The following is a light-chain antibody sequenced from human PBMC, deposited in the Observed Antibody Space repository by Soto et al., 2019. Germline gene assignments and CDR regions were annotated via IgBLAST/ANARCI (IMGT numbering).Light chain of an antibody. Sequence: QSVLTQPPSVSGSPGQSVTISCTGTSSDLGSYNRVSWYQQPPGTAPKLMIYEVSNRPSGVPDRFSGSKSGTTASLTISGLQAEDEADYYCSSYTSNSTYVFGIGTKVT. V-gene: IGLV2-18*02. J-gene: IGLJ1*01. CDR3: SSYTSNSTYV. CDR2: EVS. CDR1: SSDLGSYNR.